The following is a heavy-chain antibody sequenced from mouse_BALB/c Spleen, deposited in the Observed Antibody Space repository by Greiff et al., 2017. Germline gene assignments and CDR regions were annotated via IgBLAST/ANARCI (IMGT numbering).Heavy chain of an antibody. D-gene: IGHD5-5*01. CDR2: IYPGGGYT. CDR1: GYTFTNYW. J-gene: IGHJ2*01. Sequence: VQLQQSGAELVRPGTSVKISCKASGYTFTNYWLGWVKQRPGHGLEWIGDIYPGGGYTNYNEKFKGKATLTADTSSSTAYMQLSSLTSEDSAVYFCARSSDYPNNNFDYWGQGTTLTVSS. V-gene: IGHV1-63*02. CDR3: ARSSDYPNNNFDY.